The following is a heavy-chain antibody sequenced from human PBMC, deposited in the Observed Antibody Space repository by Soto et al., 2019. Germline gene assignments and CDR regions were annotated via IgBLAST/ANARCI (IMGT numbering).Heavy chain of an antibody. J-gene: IGHJ4*02. V-gene: IGHV3-23*01. CDR2: FGADGNNT. Sequence: EVQLLESGGGLIQPGGSLRLSCAASGFTISSYGMSWVRQAPGKGLEGVSAFGADGNNTYNADSVRGRFTVSRDNSKYGPFPQMDTPRNRETAVYYCVDGKKYGGGARGTLVTVSS. D-gene: IGHD3-16*01. CDR1: GFTISSYG. CDR3: VDGKKYGG.